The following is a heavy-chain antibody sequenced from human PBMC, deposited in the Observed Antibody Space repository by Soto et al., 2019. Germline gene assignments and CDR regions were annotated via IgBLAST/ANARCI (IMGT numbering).Heavy chain of an antibody. V-gene: IGHV2-26*01. Sequence: SGPTLVNPTETLTLTCTVSGLSLNNDRLGVSWIRQPPGKALEWLAHIFSNDDKSYSTSLKSRLTISKDTSRSQVVLTMTNMDPVDSATYYCAITQDCSRKECYLASFDTWGQGTLVTVSS. J-gene: IGHJ5*02. CDR3: AITQDCSRKECYLASFDT. CDR2: IFSNDDK. CDR1: GLSLNNDRLG. D-gene: IGHD2-2*01.